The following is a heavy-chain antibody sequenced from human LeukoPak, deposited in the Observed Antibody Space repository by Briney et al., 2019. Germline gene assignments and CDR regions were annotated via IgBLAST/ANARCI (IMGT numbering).Heavy chain of an antibody. CDR1: GFTFSSYG. D-gene: IGHD5-12*01. CDR3: AKDPSKWLLDY. V-gene: IGHV3-30*18. CDR2: ISYDGSNK. Sequence: GGSLRLSCAASGFTFSSYGMHWVRQAPGKGLEWVAVISYDGSNKYYADSVKGRFTISRDNSKNTLYLQMNSLRAEDTAVYYCAKDPSKWLLDYWGQGTLVTVSS. J-gene: IGHJ4*02.